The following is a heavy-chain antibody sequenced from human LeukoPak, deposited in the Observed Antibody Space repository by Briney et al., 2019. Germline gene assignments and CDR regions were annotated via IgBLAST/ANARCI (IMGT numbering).Heavy chain of an antibody. V-gene: IGHV4-38-2*02. CDR2: IYHSGST. CDR1: GYSISSGYY. J-gene: IGHJ4*02. CDR3: ARFPYFDSVDY. D-gene: IGHD3-9*01. Sequence: SETLSLTCTVSGYSISSGYYWGWIRQPPGKGLEWIGSIYHSGSTYYNPSLKSRVTISVDTSKNQFSLKLSSVTAADTAVYYCARFPYFDSVDYWGQGTLVTVSS.